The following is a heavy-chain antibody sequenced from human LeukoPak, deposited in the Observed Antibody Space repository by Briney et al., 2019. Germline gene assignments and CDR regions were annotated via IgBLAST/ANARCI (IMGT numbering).Heavy chain of an antibody. V-gene: IGHV4-59*01. CDR3: ARVLGYRGWFDP. Sequence: SETLSLTCTVSGGSISSYYWSWIRQPPGKGLEWIGYIYYSGSTDYNPSLKSRVTISVDTSKNQFSLKLSSVTAADTAVYYCARVLGYRGWFDPWGQGTLVTVSS. D-gene: IGHD6-13*01. CDR1: GGSISSYY. CDR2: IYYSGST. J-gene: IGHJ5*02.